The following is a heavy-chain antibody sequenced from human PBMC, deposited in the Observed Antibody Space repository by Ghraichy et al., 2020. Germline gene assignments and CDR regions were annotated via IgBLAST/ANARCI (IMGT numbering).Heavy chain of an antibody. CDR3: AKGEGRSSGWGLDY. D-gene: IGHD6-19*01. Sequence: LSLTCAASGFTFSSYAMSWVRQAPGKGLEWVSAISGSGGSTYYADSVKGRFTISRDNSKNTLYLQMNSLRAEDTAVYYCAKGEGRSSGWGLDYWGQGTLVTVSS. CDR2: ISGSGGST. V-gene: IGHV3-23*01. CDR1: GFTFSSYA. J-gene: IGHJ4*02.